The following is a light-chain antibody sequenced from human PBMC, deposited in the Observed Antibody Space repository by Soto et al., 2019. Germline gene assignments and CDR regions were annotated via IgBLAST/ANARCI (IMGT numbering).Light chain of an antibody. V-gene: IGLV1-44*01. Sequence: QSALPQPPSASGTPGQGVSISCSGSSSNIGSNSVQWHQQLPGTAPNLLIYADNQRPSGVPDRFSGSKSGTSASLAITGLQPGDEADYYCAAWDDSLNGFVFGTGTKVTVL. CDR3: AAWDDSLNGFV. CDR1: SSNIGSNS. J-gene: IGLJ1*01. CDR2: ADN.